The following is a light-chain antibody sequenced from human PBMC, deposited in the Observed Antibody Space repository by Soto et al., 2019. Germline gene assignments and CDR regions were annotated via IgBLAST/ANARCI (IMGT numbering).Light chain of an antibody. CDR3: QQFNNYPIA. CDR2: DAS. CDR1: QGISSA. Sequence: AIQLTQSPSSLSASVGDRVTITCRASQGISSALAWYQQKPGKAPKLLIHDASSLESGVPSRFSGSGSGTDFTLTISSLQPEDFATYYCQQFNNYPIAFGQGTRLEIK. J-gene: IGKJ5*01. V-gene: IGKV1D-13*01.